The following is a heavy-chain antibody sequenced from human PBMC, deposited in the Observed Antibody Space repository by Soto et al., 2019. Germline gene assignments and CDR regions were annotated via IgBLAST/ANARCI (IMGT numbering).Heavy chain of an antibody. D-gene: IGHD2-15*01. CDR2: ISWNGGTI. CDR1: GFTFNEYT. J-gene: IGHJ6*03. Sequence: EVQLVESGGGLVQPGGSLRLSCAASGFTFNEYTMLWVRQAPGKGLEWVSGISWNGGTIGYADSVQGRFTISRDSATNSLYLEMSSLRAEDTALYYCAKGRRVRGTGLNYYMDVWGKGTTVTVSS. V-gene: IGHV3-9*01. CDR3: AKGRRVRGTGLNYYMDV.